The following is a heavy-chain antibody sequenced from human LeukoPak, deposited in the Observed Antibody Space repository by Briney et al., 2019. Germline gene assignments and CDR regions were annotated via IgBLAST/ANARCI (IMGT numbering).Heavy chain of an antibody. V-gene: IGHV3-20*04. J-gene: IGHJ4*02. CDR2: INWNGGST. D-gene: IGHD3-22*01. CDR1: GSTFDDYG. CDR3: ASTYYDSSGYYPPPFDY. Sequence: GGSLRLSCAASGSTFDDYGMSWVRQAPGKGLGWVSGINWNGGSTGYADSVKGRFTISRDNAKNSLYLQMNSLRAEDTALYYCASTYYDSSGYYPPPFDYWGQGTLVTVSS.